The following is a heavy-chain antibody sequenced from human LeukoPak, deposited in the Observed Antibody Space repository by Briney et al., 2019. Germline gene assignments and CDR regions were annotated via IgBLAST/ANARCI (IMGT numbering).Heavy chain of an antibody. CDR2: VRNRANNYIT. V-gene: IGHV3-72*01. Sequence: PGGSLRLSCAASGFTLSTNSMNWVRQAPGKGLEWVGRVRNRANNYITEYAASVKGRFTISRDDSKNSMYVQMNSLKSEDTAVYYCARGKISGSPDVFDIWGQGTMVTVSS. J-gene: IGHJ3*02. CDR1: GFTLSTNS. CDR3: ARGKISGSPDVFDI. D-gene: IGHD1-26*01.